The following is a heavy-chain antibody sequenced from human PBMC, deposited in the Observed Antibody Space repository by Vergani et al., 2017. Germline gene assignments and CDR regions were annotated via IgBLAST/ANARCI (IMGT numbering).Heavy chain of an antibody. J-gene: IGHJ6*03. CDR1: GGTFSSYA. D-gene: IGHD6-13*01. V-gene: IGHV1-69*11. CDR2: IIPILGTA. CDR3: ARVPPASSSWQYLYYYYYYMDV. Sequence: QVQLVQSGAEVKKPGSSVKVSCKASGGTFSSYAISWVRQAPGQGLEWMGRIIPILGTANYAQKFQGRVTITADESTSTAYMELNSLRAEDTAVYYCARVPPASSSWQYLYYYYYYMDVWGKGTTVTVSS.